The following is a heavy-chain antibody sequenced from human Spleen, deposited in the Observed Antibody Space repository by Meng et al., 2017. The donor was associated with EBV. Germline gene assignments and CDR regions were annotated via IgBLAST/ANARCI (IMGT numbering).Heavy chain of an antibody. V-gene: IGHV4-34*01. CDR3: AGEMVTEYYFDY. D-gene: IGHD5-24*01. Sequence: QVQLNHWGAGLLQPSETLSLTCAVYGGSFSGYYWSWIRQPPGKGLEWIGEINHSGSTNYNPSLKSRVTISVDTSKNQFSLKLSSVTAADTAVYYCAGEMVTEYYFDYWGQGTLVTVSS. CDR2: INHSGST. CDR1: GGSFSGYY. J-gene: IGHJ4*02.